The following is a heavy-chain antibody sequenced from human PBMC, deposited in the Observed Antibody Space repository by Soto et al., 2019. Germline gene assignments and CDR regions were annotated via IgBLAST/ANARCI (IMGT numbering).Heavy chain of an antibody. V-gene: IGHV1-69*02. CDR2: IIPILGIT. CDR1: GGTFSNYT. D-gene: IGHD5-12*01. J-gene: IGHJ4*02. CDR3: ASPRVATISNFDS. Sequence: QVQLVQSGAEVKRPGSSVKVSCKASGGTFSNYTISWVRQAPGQGLEWMGRIIPILGITDYAQKFQGRVTITADKSTTTAYMAVNSLRSEDTAVYYCASPRVATISNFDSWGQGTLVTVTS.